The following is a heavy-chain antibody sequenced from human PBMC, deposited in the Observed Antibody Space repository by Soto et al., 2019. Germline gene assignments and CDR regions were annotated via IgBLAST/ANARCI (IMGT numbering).Heavy chain of an antibody. CDR1: GFTFSSYS. CDR2: ISSSSSYI. D-gene: IGHD2-2*01. CDR3: ARVGGYCSSTSCYVYTFDY. Sequence: GGSLRLSCAASGFTFSSYSMNWVRQAPGKGLEWVSSISSSSSYIYYADSVKGRFTISRDNAKNSLYLQMNSLRAEDTAVYYCARVGGYCSSTSCYVYTFDYWGQGTLVTVSS. J-gene: IGHJ4*02. V-gene: IGHV3-21*01.